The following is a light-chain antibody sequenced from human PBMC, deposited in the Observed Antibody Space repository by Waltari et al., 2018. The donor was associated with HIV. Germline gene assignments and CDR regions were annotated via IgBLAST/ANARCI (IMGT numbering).Light chain of an antibody. CDR2: DVS. V-gene: IGLV2-11*01. CDR1: SSDVGGYNY. J-gene: IGLJ2*01. Sequence: QSALTQPRSVSGSPGQSVTIPCPGTSSDVGGYNYVSWYQQHPGKAPKLMIYDVSKRPSGVPDRFSGSKSGNTASLTISGLQAEDEADYYCCSYAGSYGVVFGGGTKLTVL. CDR3: CSYAGSYGVV.